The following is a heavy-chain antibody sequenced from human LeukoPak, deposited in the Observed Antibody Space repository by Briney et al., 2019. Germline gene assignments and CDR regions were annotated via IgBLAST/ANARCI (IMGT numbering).Heavy chain of an antibody. Sequence: GESLKISCKGSGYIFTTYWIGWVRQMPGKGLEWMGIIYPGDSDTRYSPSFQGQVTISADKSISTAYLQGSSLKASDTAMYYCARQWSSGWSFFDYWGQGTLVTVSS. D-gene: IGHD6-19*01. CDR2: IYPGDSDT. CDR1: GYIFTTYW. V-gene: IGHV5-51*01. CDR3: ARQWSSGWSFFDY. J-gene: IGHJ4*02.